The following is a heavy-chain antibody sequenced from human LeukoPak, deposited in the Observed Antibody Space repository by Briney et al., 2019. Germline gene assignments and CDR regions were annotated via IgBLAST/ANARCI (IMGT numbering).Heavy chain of an antibody. J-gene: IGHJ4*02. D-gene: IGHD5-12*01. Sequence: GGSLTLSCAASGFSVTSKYINWVRQAPGKGLEWVLVVESGGDTSYADSVKGRFTISRDNSKNTLYLQMNSLRAEDTAVYYCAREVWLRFRAGAFDYWGQGTLVTVSS. CDR2: VESGGDT. CDR3: AREVWLRFRAGAFDY. V-gene: IGHV3-66*01. CDR1: GFSVTSKY.